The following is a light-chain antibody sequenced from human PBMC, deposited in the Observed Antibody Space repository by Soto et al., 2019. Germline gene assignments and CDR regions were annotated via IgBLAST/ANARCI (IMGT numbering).Light chain of an antibody. CDR2: DVT. CDR1: SSDVGGYNY. J-gene: IGLJ3*02. Sequence: QSALTQPASVSGSPGQSITISCTGTSSDVGGYNYVSWYQQHPGKAPKLMIYDVTNRPSGVSNRFSGSKSGNTASLTISGLQAEDEADYYCRAYTSSSTRLVFGGGTKLTVL. CDR3: RAYTSSSTRLV. V-gene: IGLV2-14*01.